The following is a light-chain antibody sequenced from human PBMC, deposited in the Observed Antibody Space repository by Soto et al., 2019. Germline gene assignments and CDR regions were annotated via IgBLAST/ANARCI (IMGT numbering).Light chain of an antibody. CDR3: TSFTSSNTWV. V-gene: IGLV2-14*01. CDR1: SSDVGAYNR. J-gene: IGLJ3*02. Sequence: SVLTQPASVSGSPGQSITISCTGTSSDVGAYNRVSWSQQHPGKAPKLMIYEVSNRPSGVSDRFSGSKSGNTASLTISGLQPEDEAHYYCTSFTSSNTWVFGGGTKLTVL. CDR2: EVS.